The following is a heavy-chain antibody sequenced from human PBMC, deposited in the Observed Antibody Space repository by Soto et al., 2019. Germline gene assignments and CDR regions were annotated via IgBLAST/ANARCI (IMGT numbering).Heavy chain of an antibody. Sequence: QVQLQESGPGLVKPSQTLCLTCTVSGGSISSGGYYWSWIRQHPGKGLEWIGYIYYSGSTYYNPSLKSRVTISVDTSKNQFSLKLSSVTAADTAVYYCARDRYDYIWGSYRFDYWGQGTLVTVSS. D-gene: IGHD3-16*02. V-gene: IGHV4-31*03. J-gene: IGHJ4*02. CDR1: GGSISSGGYY. CDR2: IYYSGST. CDR3: ARDRYDYIWGSYRFDY.